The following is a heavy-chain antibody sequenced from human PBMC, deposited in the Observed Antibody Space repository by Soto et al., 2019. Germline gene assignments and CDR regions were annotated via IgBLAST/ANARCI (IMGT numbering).Heavy chain of an antibody. V-gene: IGHV3-49*03. Sequence: SLRLSCTASGFTFGDDAMSWFRQAPGKGLEWVGFIRSETYGGTTEYAASVKGRFTISRDDSKSIAYLQMNSLKTEDTAVYYCTRAGRGWTGTDYWGQGTLVTVSS. J-gene: IGHJ4*02. CDR1: GFTFGDDA. D-gene: IGHD6-19*01. CDR3: TRAGRGWTGTDY. CDR2: IRSETYGGTT.